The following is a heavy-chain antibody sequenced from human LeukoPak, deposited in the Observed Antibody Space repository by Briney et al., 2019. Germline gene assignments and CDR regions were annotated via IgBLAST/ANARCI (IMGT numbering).Heavy chain of an antibody. Sequence: GGSLRLSCAASGFTFDDYAMHWVRQAPGKGLEWVSGISWNSGSIGYADSVKGRFIISRDNAKNSLYLQMNSLRAEDTALYYCAKDGGLLWFGELSTYFDYWGQGTLVTVSS. V-gene: IGHV3-9*01. CDR3: AKDGGLLWFGELSTYFDY. J-gene: IGHJ4*02. D-gene: IGHD3-10*01. CDR1: GFTFDDYA. CDR2: ISWNSGSI.